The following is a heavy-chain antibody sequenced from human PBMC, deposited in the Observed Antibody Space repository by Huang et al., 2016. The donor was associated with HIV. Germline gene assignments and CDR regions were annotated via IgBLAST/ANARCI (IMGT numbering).Heavy chain of an antibody. Sequence: EVQLLESGGGLAQPGGSLRLSCTASGFTFGSYALNWVRQAPVRGLEWGSGTTASGGSTYYAKSVKGRFTSSRDKSKNTLYLQMNSLRAEDTALYYCAKHLGGRRGFTFIVLFGAFDMWGQGTMVTVSS. CDR3: AKHLGGRRGFTFIVLFGAFDM. CDR2: TTASGGST. J-gene: IGHJ3*02. CDR1: GFTFGSYA. V-gene: IGHV3-23*01. D-gene: IGHD3-22*01.